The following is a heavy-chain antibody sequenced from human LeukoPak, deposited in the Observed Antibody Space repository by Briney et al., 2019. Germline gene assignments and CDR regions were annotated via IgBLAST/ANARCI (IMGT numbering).Heavy chain of an antibody. J-gene: IGHJ4*02. V-gene: IGHV1-69*04. CDR2: IIPIFGIA. Sequence: GASVKVSCKASGGTFSSYAISWVRQAPGQGLEWMGRIIPIFGIANYAQKFQGRVTITADKSTSTAYMELSSLRSGDTAVYYCARSYYYGSGSYPLDYWGQGTLVTVSS. CDR3: ARSYYYGSGSYPLDY. CDR1: GGTFSSYA. D-gene: IGHD3-10*01.